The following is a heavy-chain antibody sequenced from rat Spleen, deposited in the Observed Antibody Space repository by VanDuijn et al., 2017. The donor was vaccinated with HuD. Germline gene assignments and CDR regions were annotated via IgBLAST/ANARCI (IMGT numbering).Heavy chain of an antibody. V-gene: IGHV5-29*01. J-gene: IGHJ4*01. Sequence: EVQLVESDGGLMQPGRSLKLSCAASGFTFSDYYMAWVRQAPTKGLEWVATINYDGSNTYYRDSVKGRFTISRDNAKSTLYLQMNSLKSEDTATYYCARHMANPYYVMDAWGQGASVTVSS. CDR2: INYDGSNT. CDR3: ARHMANPYYVMDA. CDR1: GFTFSDYY. D-gene: IGHD3-4*01.